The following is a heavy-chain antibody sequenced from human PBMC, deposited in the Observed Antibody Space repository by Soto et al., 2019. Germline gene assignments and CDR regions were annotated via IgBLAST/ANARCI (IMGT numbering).Heavy chain of an antibody. CDR2: IWYDGSNK. J-gene: IGHJ6*02. V-gene: IGHV3-33*01. CDR3: ARAGIAATYGMDV. CDR1: GFTFSSYG. Sequence: PGGSLRLSCAASGFTFSSYGMHWVRQAPGKGLEWVAVIWYDGSNKYYADSVKGRFTISRDNSKNTLYLQMNSLRAEDTAGYYCARAGIAATYGMDVWGQGTTVTVSS. D-gene: IGHD6-13*01.